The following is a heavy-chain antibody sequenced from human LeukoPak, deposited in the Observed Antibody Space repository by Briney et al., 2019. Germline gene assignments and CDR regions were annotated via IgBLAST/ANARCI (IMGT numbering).Heavy chain of an antibody. J-gene: IGHJ3*02. CDR2: ISAYNGNT. D-gene: IGHD3-22*01. CDR1: GYTFTSYG. V-gene: IGHV1-18*01. CDR3: ARERRVVYDSDGYHPFDI. Sequence: AASVKVSCKASGYTFTSYGISWVRQAPGQGLEWMGWISAYNGNTNYAQKLQGRVTMTTDTSTSTAYMELRSLRSDDTAVYYCARERRVVYDSDGYHPFDIWGQGTMVTVSS.